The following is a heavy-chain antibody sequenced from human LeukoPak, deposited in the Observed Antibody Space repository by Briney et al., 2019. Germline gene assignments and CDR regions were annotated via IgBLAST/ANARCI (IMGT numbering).Heavy chain of an antibody. CDR3: AKGAVAGNYYYGMDV. CDR2: ISGSGGRT. Sequence: GGSLRLSCAASGFTFSSYSMNWVRQAPGKGLEWVSAISGSGGRTYYADSVKGRFTISRDNSKNTLYLQMNSLRAEDTAVYYCAKGAVAGNYYYGMDVWGQGTTVTVSS. D-gene: IGHD6-19*01. V-gene: IGHV3-23*01. J-gene: IGHJ6*02. CDR1: GFTFSSYS.